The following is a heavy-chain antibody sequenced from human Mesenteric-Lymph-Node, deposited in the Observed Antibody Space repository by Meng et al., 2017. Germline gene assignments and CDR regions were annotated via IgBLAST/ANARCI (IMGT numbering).Heavy chain of an antibody. CDR3: ARGVNAGVDY. CDR1: GYTFSSLH. J-gene: IGHJ4*02. D-gene: IGHD7-27*01. CDR2: MSPENGNT. V-gene: IGHV1-8*01. Sequence: QVQLVHAGAEVKAPGASVKVSCKASGYTFSSLHINWVRQATGQGPEWMGWMSPENGNTAYAQKFQGRVTMARDTSVSTAYMELSGLTSDDSGVYYCARGVNAGVDYWGQGTLVTVSS.